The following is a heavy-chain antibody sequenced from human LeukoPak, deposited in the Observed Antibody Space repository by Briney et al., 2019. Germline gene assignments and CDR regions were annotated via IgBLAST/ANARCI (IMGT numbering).Heavy chain of an antibody. CDR2: ISAYNGGT. J-gene: IGHJ4*02. D-gene: IGHD6-13*01. Sequence: ASVKVSCKASGYTFTSYGITWVRQAPGQGLEWMGRISAYNGGTNYALKFQGRATMTTDTFTSTAYMELRSLRSDDTAVYYCARDRGSSHDGRDHDYWGQGTLVTVSS. V-gene: IGHV1-18*01. CDR3: ARDRGSSHDGRDHDY. CDR1: GYTFTSYG.